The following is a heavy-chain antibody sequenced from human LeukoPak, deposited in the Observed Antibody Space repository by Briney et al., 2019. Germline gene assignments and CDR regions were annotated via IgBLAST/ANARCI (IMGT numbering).Heavy chain of an antibody. V-gene: IGHV4-59*01. Sequence: PSGTLSLTCTESGGSISSYYWSWIRQPPGKGLEWVGYIYYSVSTNYNPSLKSRVTISVETSKNQSPLKLNSMTGADKTVYYCAGVLVAAAAPNYAFDIWGQGTMVTVSS. CDR2: IYYSVST. CDR1: GGSISSYY. D-gene: IGHD6-13*01. J-gene: IGHJ3*02. CDR3: AGVLVAAAAPNYAFDI.